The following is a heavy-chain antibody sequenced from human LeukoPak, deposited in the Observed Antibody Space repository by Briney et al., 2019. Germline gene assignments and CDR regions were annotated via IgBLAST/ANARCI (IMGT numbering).Heavy chain of an antibody. Sequence: GGSLRLSCAASGFSFSSYGMHWVRQAPGQGLEWVAVIWYDGSNRYYADSVKGRFTISRDNSKNTLYLQMNSLRAEDTAVYCFAKEPKDYYDSSKVGVFDYWGQGTLVTVSS. CDR2: IWYDGSNR. V-gene: IGHV3-33*06. J-gene: IGHJ4*02. D-gene: IGHD3-22*01. CDR3: AKEPKDYYDSSKVGVFDY. CDR1: GFSFSSYG.